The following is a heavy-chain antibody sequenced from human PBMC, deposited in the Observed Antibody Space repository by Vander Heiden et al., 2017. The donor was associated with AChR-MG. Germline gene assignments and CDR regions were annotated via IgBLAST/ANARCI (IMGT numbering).Heavy chain of an antibody. J-gene: IGHJ4*02. CDR3: ARDQGDCSGGSCKGCDY. Sequence: QVQLVESGGGVVQPGRSLRLSCAASGFPFSSHARHWVRQAPGKGLEWVAVISYDGSNKYYADSVKGRFTISRDNSKNTLYLQMNSLRAEDTAVYYCARDQGDCSGGSCKGCDYWGQGTLVTVSS. D-gene: IGHD2-15*01. CDR2: ISYDGSNK. CDR1: GFPFSSHA. V-gene: IGHV3-30-3*01.